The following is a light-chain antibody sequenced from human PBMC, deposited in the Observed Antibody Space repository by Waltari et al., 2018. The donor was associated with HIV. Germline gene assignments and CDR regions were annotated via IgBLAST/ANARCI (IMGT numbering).Light chain of an antibody. J-gene: IGLJ2*01. CDR2: EFS. Sequence: QSALTQPASVSGSPGQSITISCTGTSSDVGDYNYVSWYQQHPDKAPKLMIYEFSNRPSGLSTRFSGSKSGNTASLTISGLQAEDEADYYCSSYTSGSVVFGGGTKLTVL. CDR1: SSDVGDYNY. CDR3: SSYTSGSVV. V-gene: IGLV2-14*01.